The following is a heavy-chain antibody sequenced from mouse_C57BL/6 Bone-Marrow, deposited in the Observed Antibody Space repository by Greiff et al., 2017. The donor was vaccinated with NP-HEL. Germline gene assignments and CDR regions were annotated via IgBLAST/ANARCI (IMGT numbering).Heavy chain of an antibody. Sequence: EVQLQQSGPELVKPGASVKISCKASGYTFTDYCMNWVKQSHGQSLEWIGDINPKNGGTSYNQKFKGKATLTVDKSSSTAYMELRSLTSEDSAVYYCARLRNYTIPFAYWGQGTLVTVSA. J-gene: IGHJ3*01. D-gene: IGHD2-12*01. CDR1: GYTFTDYC. CDR3: ARLRNYTIPFAY. V-gene: IGHV1-26*01. CDR2: INPKNGGT.